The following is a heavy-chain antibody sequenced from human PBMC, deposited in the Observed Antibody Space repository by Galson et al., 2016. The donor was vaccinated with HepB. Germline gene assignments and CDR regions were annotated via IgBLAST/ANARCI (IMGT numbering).Heavy chain of an antibody. D-gene: IGHD2-2*02. CDR2: TYYRSKWYN. V-gene: IGHV6-1*01. J-gene: IGHJ3*02. CDR3: GRQYRNACDI. CDR1: GDSVSGNSVT. Sequence: CAISGDSVSGNSVTWNWIRQSPSRGLEWLGRTYYRSKWYNDYAVSVKSRLTINSDTSKNQLSLRLNSVTPEDTAVYYCGRQYRNACDIWGQGTMVTVSS.